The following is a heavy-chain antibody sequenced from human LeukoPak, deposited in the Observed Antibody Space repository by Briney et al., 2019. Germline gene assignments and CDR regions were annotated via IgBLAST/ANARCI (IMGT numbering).Heavy chain of an antibody. CDR3: ARELLAYCGGDCYPIAFDI. J-gene: IGHJ3*02. Sequence: GGSLRLSCATSGFTFSSYGMHWVRQAPGKGLEWVAVIWYDGSNKYYADSVKGRFTISRDNSKNTLYLQMNSLRAEDTAVYYCARELLAYCGGDCYPIAFDIWGQGTMVTVSS. CDR1: GFTFSSYG. D-gene: IGHD2-21*02. CDR2: IWYDGSNK. V-gene: IGHV3-33*01.